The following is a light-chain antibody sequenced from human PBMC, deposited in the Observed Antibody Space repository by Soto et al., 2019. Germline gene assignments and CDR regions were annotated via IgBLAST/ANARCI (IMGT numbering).Light chain of an antibody. J-gene: IGKJ4*01. CDR3: QQYNNWPPLT. Sequence: EIVMTQSPATLSVSPGERATLSCRASQSVNSTLAWYQQRPGQAPRLLIYGASTRASGIPARFSGNGSGTEFTLTISSLLSEDFAVYYCQQYNNWPPLTFGGGTKVEIK. CDR2: GAS. CDR1: QSVNST. V-gene: IGKV3-15*01.